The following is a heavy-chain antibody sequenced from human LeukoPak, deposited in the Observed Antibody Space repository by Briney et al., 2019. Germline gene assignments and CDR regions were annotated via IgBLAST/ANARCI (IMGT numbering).Heavy chain of an antibody. Sequence: SETLSLTCTVSGGSISSYYWSWIRQPPGKGLEWIAYIYYSGSTNYNPSLRSRVTISVDTSKNQFSLKLSSVTAADTAVYYCARDRGLTTSGGVGFDYWGQGTLVTVSS. J-gene: IGHJ4*02. CDR2: IYYSGST. CDR1: GGSISSYY. D-gene: IGHD4/OR15-4a*01. V-gene: IGHV4-59*01. CDR3: ARDRGLTTSGGVGFDY.